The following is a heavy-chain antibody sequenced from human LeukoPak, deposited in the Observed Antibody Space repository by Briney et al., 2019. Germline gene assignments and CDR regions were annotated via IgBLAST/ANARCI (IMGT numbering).Heavy chain of an antibody. Sequence: GGSLRLSCAASGFTFSSYWMSWVRQAPGKGLEWMAFIRYDGGNKYYADSVKGRFTISRDNSKNTLYLQMNSLRAEDTAVYYCAKESSRYSGYDYAFDIWGQGTRVTVSS. J-gene: IGHJ3*02. CDR1: GFTFSSYW. CDR3: AKESSRYSGYDYAFDI. V-gene: IGHV3-30*02. CDR2: IRYDGGNK. D-gene: IGHD5-12*01.